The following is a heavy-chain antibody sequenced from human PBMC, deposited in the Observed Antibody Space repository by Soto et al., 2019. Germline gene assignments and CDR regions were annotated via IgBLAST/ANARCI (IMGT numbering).Heavy chain of an antibody. CDR3: ARATTATRHGMEV. D-gene: IGHD2-2*01. V-gene: IGHV3-53*01. CDR2: IYSGGST. CDR1: GFTFISNC. J-gene: IGHJ6*01. Sequence: VVSLILSCASCGFTFISNCIIFVLQAPGKGLYCVSVIYSGGSTYYADSVRGRFTISRDNSKNTLYLQMKSLRAEDTPVYYCARATTATRHGMEVWGQRPTV.